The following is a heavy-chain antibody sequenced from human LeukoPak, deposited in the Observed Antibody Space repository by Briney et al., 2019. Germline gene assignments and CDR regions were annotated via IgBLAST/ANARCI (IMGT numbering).Heavy chain of an antibody. CDR1: GGSFSGYY. V-gene: IGHV4-34*01. CDR2: INHSGST. J-gene: IGHJ5*02. D-gene: IGHD4-17*01. Sequence: SETLSLTCAVYGGSFSGYYWSWIRQPPGKGLEWIGEINHSGSTNYNPSLKSRVTISVDTSKNQFSLKLSSVTAADTAVYYCARGTPPTVTTFWWFDPWGQGTLATVSS. CDR3: ARGTPPTVTTFWWFDP.